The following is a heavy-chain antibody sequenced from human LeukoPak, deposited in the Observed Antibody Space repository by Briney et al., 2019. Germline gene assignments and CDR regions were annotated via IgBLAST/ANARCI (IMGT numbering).Heavy chain of an antibody. CDR2: ISTGADFI. J-gene: IGHJ6*02. CDR1: GFTFSSYS. V-gene: IGHV3-21*05. D-gene: IGHD3-10*01. Sequence: GGSLRLSCAASGFTFSSYSMNWVRQAPGKGLEWVAHISTGADFIFYTDSVKGRFTFSRDNAKNSLFLQMSSLRVEDTAVYYCARDYGSGTYSDYGLDVWGQGTTVTVSS. CDR3: ARDYGSGTYSDYGLDV.